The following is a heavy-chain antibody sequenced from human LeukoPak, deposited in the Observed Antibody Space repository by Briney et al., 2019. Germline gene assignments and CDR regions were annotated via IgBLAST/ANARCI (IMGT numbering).Heavy chain of an antibody. J-gene: IGHJ4*02. CDR3: ARERRDGYNSDFDY. D-gene: IGHD5-24*01. CDR2: IGTAGDT. V-gene: IGHV3-13*01. Sequence: GGSLRLSCAASGFTFSSYDMHWVRQATGKGLEWVSAIGTAGDTYYPGSVKGRFTISRENAKNSLYLQMNSLRAGDTAVYYCARERRDGYNSDFDYWGQGTLVTVSS. CDR1: GFTFSSYD.